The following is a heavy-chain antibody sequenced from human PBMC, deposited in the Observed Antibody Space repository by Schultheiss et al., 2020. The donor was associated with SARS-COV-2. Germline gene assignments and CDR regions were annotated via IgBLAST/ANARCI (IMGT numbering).Heavy chain of an antibody. D-gene: IGHD3-16*01. V-gene: IGHV4-30-4*01. CDR3: VGGAHYYYYGMDV. Sequence: SQTLSLTCTVSGGSISSGDYYWSWIRQPPGKGLEWIGYIYYSGSTYYNPSLKSRVTISVDTSKNQFSLKLSSVTAADTAVYYCVGGAHYYYYGMDVWGQGTTVTVSS. J-gene: IGHJ6*02. CDR1: GGSISSGDYY. CDR2: IYYSGST.